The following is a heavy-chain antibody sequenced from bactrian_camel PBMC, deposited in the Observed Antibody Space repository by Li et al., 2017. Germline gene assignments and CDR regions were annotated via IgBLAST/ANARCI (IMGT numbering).Heavy chain of an antibody. CDR2: LWIGGATS. CDR3: AADLLCAGWVARDYTY. J-gene: IGHJ4*01. CDR1: RYTYKRNC. V-gene: IGHV3S1*01. D-gene: IGHD5*01. Sequence: HVQLVESGGGSVQNGGSLTLSCAAGRYTYKRNCMGWFRQRPGKDREGVAVLWIGGATSTYADSVKGRFIITRDKAKDLVYLQMNGLQPEDTGVYYCAADLLCAGWVARDYTYWGQGTQVTVS.